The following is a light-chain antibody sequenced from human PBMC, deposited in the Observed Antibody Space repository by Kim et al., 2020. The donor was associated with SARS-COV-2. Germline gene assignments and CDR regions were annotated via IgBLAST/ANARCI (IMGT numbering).Light chain of an antibody. Sequence: APGERANRSWRASQGVSINYLAWYQQKPGQAPRLVIYGSSSRATGVPDRFSGRGSGTDFTLTISRLEAEDFAVYYCQLYGRSRRMFGQGTKVDIK. V-gene: IGKV3-20*01. CDR2: GSS. J-gene: IGKJ1*01. CDR3: QLYGRSRRM. CDR1: QGVSINY.